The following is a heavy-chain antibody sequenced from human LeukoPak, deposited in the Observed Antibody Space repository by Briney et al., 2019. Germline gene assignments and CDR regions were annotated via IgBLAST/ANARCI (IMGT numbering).Heavy chain of an antibody. D-gene: IGHD5-18*01. Sequence: GGSLRLSCAASGFTFGAYGMYWVRQAPGKGLEWVALISYDGSNKYYADSVKGRFTISRDNAKNSLYLQMNSLRAEDTALYYCAKDRVGSYGFRALPNQRSNYFDYWGQGTLVTVSS. V-gene: IGHV3-30*18. CDR3: AKDRVGSYGFRALPNQRSNYFDY. J-gene: IGHJ4*02. CDR1: GFTFGAYG. CDR2: ISYDGSNK.